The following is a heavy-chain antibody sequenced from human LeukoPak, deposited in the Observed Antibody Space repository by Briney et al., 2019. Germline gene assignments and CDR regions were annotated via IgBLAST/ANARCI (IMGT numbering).Heavy chain of an antibody. V-gene: IGHV3-15*01. Sequence: GGSLRLPCASSGFTFSNAWMNWVRKAPGKGLEWVGRIKTKTDGGTIDYAAPVKGRFTISRDDSKSTLYLQMNSLKTEDTAVYYCTTENSITIFGVVTYFDYWAQGTLVTVPS. CDR2: IKTKTDGGTI. CDR1: GFTFSNAW. D-gene: IGHD3-3*01. J-gene: IGHJ4*02. CDR3: TTENSITIFGVVTYFDY.